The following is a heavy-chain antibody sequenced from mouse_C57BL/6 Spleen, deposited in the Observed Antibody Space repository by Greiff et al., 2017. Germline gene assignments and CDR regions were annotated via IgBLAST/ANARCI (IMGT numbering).Heavy chain of an antibody. V-gene: IGHV1-61*01. CDR2: IYPSDSET. CDR1: GYTFTSYW. Sequence: QVQLQQPGAELVRPGSSVKLSCKASGYTFTSYWMDWVKQRPGQGLAWIGNIYPSDSETHYNQKFKDKATLTVDKSSSTAYMQLSSLTSEDSAVYYCARRIYYAMDYWGQGTSVTVSS. CDR3: ARRIYYAMDY. J-gene: IGHJ4*01.